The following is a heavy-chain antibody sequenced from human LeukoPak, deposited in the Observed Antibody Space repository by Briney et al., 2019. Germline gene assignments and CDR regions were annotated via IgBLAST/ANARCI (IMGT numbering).Heavy chain of an antibody. D-gene: IGHD2-8*01. CDR1: GGSFSGYY. CDR3: ARGMVYAMSNWFDP. CDR2: INHSGST. Sequence: QTSETLSLTCAVYGGSFSGYYWSWIRQPPGKGLEWIGEINHSGSTNYNPSLKSRVTISVDTSKNQFSLKLSSVTAADTAVYYCARGMVYAMSNWFDPWGQGTLVTVSS. V-gene: IGHV4-34*01. J-gene: IGHJ5*02.